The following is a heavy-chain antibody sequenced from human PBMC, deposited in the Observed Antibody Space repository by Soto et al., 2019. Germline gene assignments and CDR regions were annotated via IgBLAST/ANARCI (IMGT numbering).Heavy chain of an antibody. CDR3: ARAATGWGNAFDI. CDR1: GGSISSADYY. CDR2: IYYSGST. J-gene: IGHJ3*02. D-gene: IGHD2-15*01. V-gene: IGHV4-30-4*01. Sequence: PSETLSLTCIVSGGSISSADYYWSWVRQPPGKGLEWIGYIYYSGSTYYNPSLKSRLTISVDTSKNQFPLKLSSVTAADTAVYYCARAATGWGNAFDIWGQGTMVTVSS.